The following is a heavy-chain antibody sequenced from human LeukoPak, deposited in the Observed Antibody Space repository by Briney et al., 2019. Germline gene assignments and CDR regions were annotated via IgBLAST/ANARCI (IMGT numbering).Heavy chain of an antibody. CDR2: IYHSGST. CDR1: GGSISSSNW. Sequence: SETLSLTCAVSGGSISSSNWWSWVRQPPGKGLEWIGEIYHSGSTNYNPSLKSRVTISVDTSKNQFSLKLSSVTAADTAVYYCARGSGTAYYFDYWGQGTLVTVSS. D-gene: IGHD6-13*01. V-gene: IGHV4-4*02. CDR3: ARGSGTAYYFDY. J-gene: IGHJ4*02.